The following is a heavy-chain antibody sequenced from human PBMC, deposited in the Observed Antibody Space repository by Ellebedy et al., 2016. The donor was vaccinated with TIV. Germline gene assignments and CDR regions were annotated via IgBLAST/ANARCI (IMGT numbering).Heavy chain of an antibody. V-gene: IGHV3-23*01. Sequence: GGSLRLSXAASGFTFSSYAMSWVRQAPGKGLEWVSAISGSGGSTYYADSVKGRFTISRDNSKNTLYLQMNSLRAEDTAVYYCAKDHDPVGYYDSSDIFDYWGQGTLVTVSS. CDR2: ISGSGGST. D-gene: IGHD3-22*01. CDR3: AKDHDPVGYYDSSDIFDY. CDR1: GFTFSSYA. J-gene: IGHJ4*02.